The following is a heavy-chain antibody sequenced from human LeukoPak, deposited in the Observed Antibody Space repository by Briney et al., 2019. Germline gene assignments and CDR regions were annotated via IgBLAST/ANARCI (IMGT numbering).Heavy chain of an antibody. Sequence: PGGPLRLSCAASGFTFSDYYMSWIRQAPGKGLEWVSYISSSGSTIYYADSVKGRFTISRDNAKNSLYLQMNSLRAEDTAVYYCARAIEASTFYNWFDPWGQGTLVTVSS. J-gene: IGHJ5*02. CDR3: ARAIEASTFYNWFDP. V-gene: IGHV3-11*04. CDR1: GFTFSDYY. CDR2: ISSSGSTI. D-gene: IGHD5-24*01.